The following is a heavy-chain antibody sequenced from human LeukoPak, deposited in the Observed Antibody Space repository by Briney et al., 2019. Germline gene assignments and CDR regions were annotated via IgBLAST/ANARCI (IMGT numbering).Heavy chain of an antibody. V-gene: IGHV1-69*10. CDR3: AREVAVHHPAFGD. D-gene: IGHD3-10*01. CDR1: GDTFQTYS. J-gene: IGHJ4*02. Sequence: SVKVSCKSSGDTFQTYSISWVRQAPGQGLEWMGDIVPMFGIANYAQRFQDRVTMTADSSTNTAYLEVGSLKFEDTAVYYCAREVAVHHPAFGDWGQGTLVIVSS. CDR2: IVPMFGIA.